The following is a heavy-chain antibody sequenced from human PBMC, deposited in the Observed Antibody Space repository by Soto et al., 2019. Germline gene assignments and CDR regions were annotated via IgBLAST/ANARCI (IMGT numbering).Heavy chain of an antibody. Sequence: QVQLVESGGDVVQPGRSLRLSCAASGSTFSSYDIHWVRQAPGKGLEWVAHISPDGNNAYYADSVKGRFTISRDNGRKTVYRQVNCLGPENTSVYHCVWGPSHGAFDVWGQGTLVTVSS. V-gene: IGHV3-30-3*01. CDR2: ISPDGNNA. D-gene: IGHD1-26*01. CDR3: VWGPSHGAFDV. J-gene: IGHJ3*01. CDR1: GSTFSSYD.